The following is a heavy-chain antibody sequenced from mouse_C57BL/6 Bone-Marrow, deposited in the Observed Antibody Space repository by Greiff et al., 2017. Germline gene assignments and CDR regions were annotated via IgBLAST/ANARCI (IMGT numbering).Heavy chain of an antibody. CDR1: GYTFTNYW. D-gene: IGHD1-1*01. Sequence: VQLQPSGAELVRPGTSVKMSCKASGYTFTNYWIGWAKQRPGHGLEWIGDIYPGGGYTNYNEKFKGKATLTAAKSSSTAYMQFSSLTSEDSAIYYCARSSSYSYWYFDVWGTGTTVTVSS. CDR3: ARSSSYSYWYFDV. CDR2: IYPGGGYT. V-gene: IGHV1-63*01. J-gene: IGHJ1*03.